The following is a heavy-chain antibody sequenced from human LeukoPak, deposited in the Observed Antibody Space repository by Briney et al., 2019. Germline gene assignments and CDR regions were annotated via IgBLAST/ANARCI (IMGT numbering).Heavy chain of an antibody. Sequence: GRSLRPSCAASGFTFSSYAMHWVRQAPGKGLEWVAVISYDGSNKYYADSVKGRFTISRDNSKNTLYLQMNSLRAEDTAVYYCARVGGGYSSSWPRSFDYWGQGTLVTVSS. CDR1: GFTFSSYA. CDR3: ARVGGGYSSSWPRSFDY. J-gene: IGHJ4*02. CDR2: ISYDGSNK. V-gene: IGHV3-30*01. D-gene: IGHD6-13*01.